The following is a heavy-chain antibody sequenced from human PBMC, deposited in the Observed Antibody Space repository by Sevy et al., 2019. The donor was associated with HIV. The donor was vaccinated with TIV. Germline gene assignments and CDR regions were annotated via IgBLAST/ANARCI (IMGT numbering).Heavy chain of an antibody. CDR3: AKEYCGGDCYSREYYFDY. Sequence: GGSLRLSCAASGFTFSSYGMHWVRQAPGKGLEWVAVISYDGSNKYYADSVKGRFTISRDNSKNTLYLQMNSLRVEDTAVYYCAKEYCGGDCYSREYYFDYWGQGTLVTVSS. CDR1: GFTFSSYG. D-gene: IGHD2-21*01. V-gene: IGHV3-30*18. CDR2: ISYDGSNK. J-gene: IGHJ4*02.